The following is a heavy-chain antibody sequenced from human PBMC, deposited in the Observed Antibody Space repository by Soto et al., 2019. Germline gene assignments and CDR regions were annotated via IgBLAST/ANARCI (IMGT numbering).Heavy chain of an antibody. D-gene: IGHD5-18*01. CDR1: GFSFSTSW. CDR3: ARDTLWNTAMGGFDH. Sequence: PGGSLRLSCVVSGFSFSTSWMGWVRQAPGNGLEWVATINQDGSETHYVDSVKGRFTISRDSAMNSVSLQMNSLRAEDTAVYYCARDTLWNTAMGGFDHWGQGTLVTVSS. J-gene: IGHJ4*02. CDR2: INQDGSET. V-gene: IGHV3-7*03.